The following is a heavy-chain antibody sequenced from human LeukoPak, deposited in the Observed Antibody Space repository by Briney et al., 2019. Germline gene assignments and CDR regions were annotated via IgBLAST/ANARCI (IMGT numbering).Heavy chain of an antibody. CDR3: ARWGYCSGGSCYPSY. D-gene: IGHD2-15*01. V-gene: IGHV4-31*03. J-gene: IGHJ4*02. CDR2: IYYSGST. CDR1: GGSLSSGGYY. Sequence: PSQTLSLTCTVSGGSLSSGGYYWSWIRQHPGKGLEWIGYIYYSGSTYYNPSLKSRVTISVDTSKNQFSLKLSSVTAADTAVYYCARWGYCSGGSCYPSYWGQGTLVTVSS.